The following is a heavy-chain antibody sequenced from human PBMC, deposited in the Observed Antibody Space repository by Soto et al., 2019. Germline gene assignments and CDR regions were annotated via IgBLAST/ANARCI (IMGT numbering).Heavy chain of an antibody. Sequence: QVQLQESGPGLVKPSQTLSLTCTVSGASISSGGYYWSWIRQHPGKGLEWIGKIYYSGSTYFNPSLKSRVSISVDTSKNQFSLRMSSVTAADTAVYYCARSYTSAWVSHFDPWGQGTLVTVSS. D-gene: IGHD6-19*01. J-gene: IGHJ5*02. V-gene: IGHV4-31*03. CDR2: IYYSGST. CDR3: ARSYTSAWVSHFDP. CDR1: GASISSGGYY.